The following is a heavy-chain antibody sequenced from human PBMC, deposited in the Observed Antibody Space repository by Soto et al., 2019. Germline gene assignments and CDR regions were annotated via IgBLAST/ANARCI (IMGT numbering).Heavy chain of an antibody. CDR1: GGSISSSSYY. V-gene: IGHV4-39*01. CDR3: ARGYDFWSGYLGPNNWFDP. CDR2: IFYSGST. J-gene: IGHJ5*02. Sequence: QLQLQESGPGLVKPSETLSLTCTVSGGSISSSSYYWGWIRQPPGKGLEWIGSIFYSGSTYYNPSLTRRVTMSVDPSKNQFSLKLSSVTAADTAVYYCARGYDFWSGYLGPNNWFDPWGQGTLVTVSS. D-gene: IGHD3-3*01.